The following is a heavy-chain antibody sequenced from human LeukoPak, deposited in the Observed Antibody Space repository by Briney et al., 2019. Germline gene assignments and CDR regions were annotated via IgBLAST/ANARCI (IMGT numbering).Heavy chain of an antibody. D-gene: IGHD4-17*01. Sequence: GGSLRLSCAASGFTFSSYAMHWVRQAPGKGLEYVSAISSNGGSTYYANSVKGRFTISRDNSKNTLYLQMGSLRAEEMAVYYCARDSTVTGADYWGQGTLVTVSS. V-gene: IGHV3-64*01. CDR3: ARDSTVTGADY. CDR2: ISSNGGST. CDR1: GFTFSSYA. J-gene: IGHJ4*02.